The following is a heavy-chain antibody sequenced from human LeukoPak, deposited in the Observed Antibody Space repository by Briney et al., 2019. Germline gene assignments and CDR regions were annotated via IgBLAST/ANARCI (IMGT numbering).Heavy chain of an antibody. V-gene: IGHV3-23*01. D-gene: IGHD3-22*01. CDR3: AKADISGYGGLDY. Sequence: GGSLRLSCAASGFTFSSYAMAWVRQAPGKGLEWVSAISGSGGSTYYADSVKGRFTISRDNSENTLDLQMNSLRAEDTAVYYCAKADISGYGGLDYWGQGTLVAVSS. CDR1: GFTFSSYA. CDR2: ISGSGGST. J-gene: IGHJ4*02.